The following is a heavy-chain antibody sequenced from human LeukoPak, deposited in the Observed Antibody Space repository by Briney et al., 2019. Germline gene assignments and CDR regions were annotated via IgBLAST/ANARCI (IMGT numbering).Heavy chain of an antibody. Sequence: GAPVKVSCKASGYTFTGYYMHWVRQAPGQGLEWMGWINPNSGGTNYAQKFQGWVTITRDMSTSTAYMELSSLRSEDTAVYYCAADPGGSWPYYFDYWGQGTLVTVSS. V-gene: IGHV1-2*04. CDR2: INPNSGGT. D-gene: IGHD1-26*01. CDR1: GYTFTGYY. CDR3: AADPGGSWPYYFDY. J-gene: IGHJ4*02.